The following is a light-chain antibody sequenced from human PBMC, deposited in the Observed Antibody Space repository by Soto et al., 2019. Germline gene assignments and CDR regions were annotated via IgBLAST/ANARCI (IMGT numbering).Light chain of an antibody. CDR3: QQCHSNPLT. V-gene: IGKV1-39*01. CDR1: QSISSW. CDR2: EAS. J-gene: IGKJ4*01. Sequence: DIQMTQSPSSLSASVGDRVTITCRASQSISSWLNWYQQKPGKAPNLLIYEASNLESGVPSRFSGSGFGTDFTLTISSLQPEDFATYYCQQCHSNPLTFGGGTKVEIK.